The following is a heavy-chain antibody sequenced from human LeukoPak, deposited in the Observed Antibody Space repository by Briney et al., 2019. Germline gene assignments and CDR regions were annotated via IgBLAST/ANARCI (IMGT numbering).Heavy chain of an antibody. V-gene: IGHV1-69*05. CDR2: IIPIFGTA. D-gene: IGHD1-14*01. J-gene: IGHJ4*02. CDR3: ARGNRYGGYDY. CDR1: GGTFSSYA. Sequence: ASVKVPCKASGGTFSSYAISWVRQAPGQGLEWMGGIIPIFGTANYAQKFQGRVTITTDESTSTAYMELSSLRSEDTAVYYCARGNRYGGYDYWGQGTLVTVSS.